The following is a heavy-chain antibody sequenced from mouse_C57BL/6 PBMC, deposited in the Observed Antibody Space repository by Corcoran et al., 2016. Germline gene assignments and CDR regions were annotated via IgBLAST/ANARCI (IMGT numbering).Heavy chain of an antibody. CDR3: ARKYYGSCYRFSY. Sequence: QVQLKQSGAELVRPGASVKLSCKASGYTFTDYYINWVKQRPGQGLEWIARIYPGSGNTYYNEKFKGKATLTAEKSSSTAYMQLSSLTSEDSAFYFCARKYYGSCYRFSYLGQGTLVTVSA. CDR1: GYTFTDYY. D-gene: IGHD1-1*01. V-gene: IGHV1-76*01. J-gene: IGHJ3*01. CDR2: IYPGSGNT.